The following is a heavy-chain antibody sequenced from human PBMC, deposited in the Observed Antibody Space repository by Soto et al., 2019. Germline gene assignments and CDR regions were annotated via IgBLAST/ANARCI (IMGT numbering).Heavy chain of an antibody. CDR2: FDPDEAET. V-gene: IGHV1-24*01. Sequence: QVQLVQSGAEVKKPGASVKVSCKVSGYTLNEVAMHWVRQAPGKGLEWLGGFDPDEAETIYAQHFQGRVTMTEDTSTDTVYMEFSSLRSEDTALYFCTTSHGDYNFDHWGQGNLVTVSS. CDR3: TTSHGDYNFDH. CDR1: GYTLNEVA. J-gene: IGHJ5*02. D-gene: IGHD4-17*01.